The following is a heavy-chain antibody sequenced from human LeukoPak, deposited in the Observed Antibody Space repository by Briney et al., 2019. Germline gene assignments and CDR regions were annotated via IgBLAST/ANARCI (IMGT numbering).Heavy chain of an antibody. D-gene: IGHD2-2*01. CDR3: ARLWCSSTSCTNDY. J-gene: IGHJ4*02. CDR2: ISSSSSYI. Sequence: GGSLRLSCAASGFTFSSYSMNWVRQAPGKGLEWVSSISSSSSYIYYADSVKGRFTISGDNAKNSLYLQMNSLRAEDTAVYYCARLWCSSTSCTNDYWGQGTLVTVSS. V-gene: IGHV3-21*01. CDR1: GFTFSSYS.